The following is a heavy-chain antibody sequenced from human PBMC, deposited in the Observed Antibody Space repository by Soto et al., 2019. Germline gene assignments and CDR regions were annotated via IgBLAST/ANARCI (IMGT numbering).Heavy chain of an antibody. CDR2: IRSKANSYAT. J-gene: IGHJ4*02. CDR1: GFTFSGSA. CDR3: AKARSSSWYPVGN. V-gene: IGHV3-73*02. Sequence: EVQLVESGGGLVQPGGSLKLSCAASGFTFSGSAMHWVRQASGKGLEWVGRIRSKANSYATAYAASVKGRFTISRDDSKNTLYLQMNSLRADDTAVYYCAKARSSSWYPVGNWGQGTLVTVSS. D-gene: IGHD6-13*01.